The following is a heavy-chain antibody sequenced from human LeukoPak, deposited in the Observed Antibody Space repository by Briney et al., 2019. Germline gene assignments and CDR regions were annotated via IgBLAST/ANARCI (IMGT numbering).Heavy chain of an antibody. V-gene: IGHV3-74*01. CDR2: INSDGSDT. CDR1: GFIFGNYR. J-gene: IGHJ5*02. D-gene: IGHD1-1*01. CDR3: ARDMNGLT. Sequence: PGGSLRLSCATSGFIFGNYRMHWVRQAPGKGLVWVSRINSDGSDTDYAESVKGRFTISRDNAKNTLYPHMSSLRVEDTAVYYCARDMNGLTWGQGTLVTVSS.